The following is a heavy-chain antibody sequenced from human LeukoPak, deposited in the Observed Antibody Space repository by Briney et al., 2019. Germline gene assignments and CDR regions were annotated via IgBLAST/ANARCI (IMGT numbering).Heavy chain of an antibody. D-gene: IGHD1-1*01. J-gene: IGHJ4*02. CDR3: TRGALGTKWRIEH. CDR1: GFTLSSCW. CDR2: IKQDGSEK. Sequence: GGSLRLSCAASGFTLSSCWMSWVRQAPGKGLEWVANIKQDGSEKYYVDSVKGRFTISRDNARNSLYLQMNSLRGEDTAVYYCTRGALGTKWRIEHLGQGTLVTVSS. V-gene: IGHV3-7*01.